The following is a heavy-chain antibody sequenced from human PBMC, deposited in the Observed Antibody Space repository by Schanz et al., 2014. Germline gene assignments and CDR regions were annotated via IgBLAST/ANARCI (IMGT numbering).Heavy chain of an antibody. D-gene: IGHD3-10*01. V-gene: IGHV3-9*02. J-gene: IGHJ6*03. CDR2: IPWNGAAI. Sequence: EVQVVESGGGLVQPGGSLRLSCTASGFNSDDYAMHWVRQAPGKGLEWVSNIPWNGAAIGYAGSVRGRFTISRDSAKNSLYFQMNSLRPEDTALYYCAKGSRSGSKVMDVWGKGTTVTVSS. CDR3: AKGSRSGSKVMDV. CDR1: GFNSDDYA.